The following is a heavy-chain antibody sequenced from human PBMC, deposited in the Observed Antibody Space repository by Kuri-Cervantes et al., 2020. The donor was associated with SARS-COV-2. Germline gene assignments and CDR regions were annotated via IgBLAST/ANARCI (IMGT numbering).Heavy chain of an antibody. CDR3: ARGRPVTTFYRTSYFDY. V-gene: IGHV4-34*01. D-gene: IGHD4-17*01. CDR1: GGSFSGCY. CDR2: INHSGST. Sequence: SQTLSLTCAVYGGSFSGCYWSWIRQPPGKGLEWIGEINHSGSTNYNPSLKSRVTISVDTSKNQFSLKLSSVTAADTAVYYCARGRPVTTFYRTSYFDYWGQGTLVTVSS. J-gene: IGHJ4*02.